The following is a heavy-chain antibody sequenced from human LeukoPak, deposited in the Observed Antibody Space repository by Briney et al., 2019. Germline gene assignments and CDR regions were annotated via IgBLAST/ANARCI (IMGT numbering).Heavy chain of an antibody. Sequence: SETLSLTCTVSGGSISSGSYYWSWIRQPAGKGLEWIGRIYTSGSTNYNPSLKSRVTISVDTSKNQFSLKLSSVTAADTAVYYCARDRGVNWNDAGGTFDYWGQGTLVTVSS. CDR1: GGSISSGSYY. J-gene: IGHJ4*02. CDR3: ARDRGVNWNDAGGTFDY. D-gene: IGHD1-1*01. V-gene: IGHV4-61*02. CDR2: IYTSGST.